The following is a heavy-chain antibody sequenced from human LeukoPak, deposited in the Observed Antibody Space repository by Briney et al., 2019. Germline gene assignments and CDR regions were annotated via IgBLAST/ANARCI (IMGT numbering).Heavy chain of an antibody. J-gene: IGHJ4*02. V-gene: IGHV3-53*01. CDR1: GFTVSSNY. D-gene: IGHD6-13*01. CDR2: IYSGGTT. CDR3: ARASSVGAAGLFDY. Sequence: GGSLRLSCAASGFTVSSNYMSWVRQAPGKGLEWVPTIYSGGTTFYADSVKGRFTISRDNSKNTLYLQMNSLRAEDTAIYYCARASSVGAAGLFDYWGLGTLVTVSS.